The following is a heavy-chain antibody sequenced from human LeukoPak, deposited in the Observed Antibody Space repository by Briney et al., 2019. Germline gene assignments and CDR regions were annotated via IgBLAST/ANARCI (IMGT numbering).Heavy chain of an antibody. J-gene: IGHJ4*02. Sequence: GGSLRLSCAASGFTFSSYWMSWVRQAPGKGLEWVANIKQDGSEKYYVDPVKGRFTISRDNAKNSLYLQMNSLRAEDTAVYYCASRGVRITIVRGVIIRSPEDYWGQGTLVTVSS. V-gene: IGHV3-7*01. CDR3: ASRGVRITIVRGVIIRSPEDY. CDR2: IKQDGSEK. CDR1: GFTFSSYW. D-gene: IGHD3-10*01.